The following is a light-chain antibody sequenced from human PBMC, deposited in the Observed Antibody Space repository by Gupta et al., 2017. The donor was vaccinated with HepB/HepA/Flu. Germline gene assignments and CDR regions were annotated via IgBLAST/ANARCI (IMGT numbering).Light chain of an antibody. CDR2: DVN. J-gene: IGLJ2*01. Sequence: QSALTQPRSVSGSPGQSVTLSCTGTSSDVGGYNYVAWYQQHPGKAPKVMIYDVNKRPSGVPDRFSGSKSGNTASLTISGLQAEDEADYYCCSYAGTYTKVFGGGTKLTVL. CDR1: SSDVGGYNY. CDR3: CSYAGTYTKV. V-gene: IGLV2-11*01.